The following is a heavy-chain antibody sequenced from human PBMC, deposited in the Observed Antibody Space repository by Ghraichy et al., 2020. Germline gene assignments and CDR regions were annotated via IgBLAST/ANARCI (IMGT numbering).Heavy chain of an antibody. J-gene: IGHJ4*02. Sequence: GGSLRLSCAASGFTFSSYAMSWVRQAPGKGLEWVSAISGSGGSTYYADSVKGRFTISRDNSKNTLYLQMNSLRAEDTGVYYCAKDPQWPPAYFDYWGQGTLVTVSS. CDR2: ISGSGGST. D-gene: IGHD6-19*01. CDR1: GFTFSSYA. CDR3: AKDPQWPPAYFDY. V-gene: IGHV3-23*01.